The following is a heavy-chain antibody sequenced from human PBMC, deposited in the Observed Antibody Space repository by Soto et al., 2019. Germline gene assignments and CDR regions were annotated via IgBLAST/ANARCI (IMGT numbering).Heavy chain of an antibody. CDR1: RFTFSTYE. CDR2: ISSSGNTV. CDR3: ARDATYCGGDCYPSGGFDY. Sequence: PGGSLRLSCAASRFTFSTYEMNWVRQAPGKGLEWVSYISSSGNTVYYADSVKGRYTISRDNSENTLYLQMNSLRAEDTAVYYCARDATYCGGDCYPSGGFDYWGQGTLVTVSS. J-gene: IGHJ4*02. D-gene: IGHD2-21*02. V-gene: IGHV3-48*03.